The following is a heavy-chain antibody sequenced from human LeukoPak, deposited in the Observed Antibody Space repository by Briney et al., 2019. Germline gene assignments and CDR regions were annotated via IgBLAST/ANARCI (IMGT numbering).Heavy chain of an antibody. Sequence: PSETPSLTCTVSGGSIISYYWSWIRQPPGKGLERIGYIYYSGSTYYNPSLKSRVIISVDTSKNQISLKLNSVTAADTAVYYCARVSDYDSSGYYDIDYWGQGTLVTVSS. CDR2: IYYSGST. CDR1: GGSIISYY. J-gene: IGHJ4*02. D-gene: IGHD3-22*01. V-gene: IGHV4-30-4*01. CDR3: ARVSDYDSSGYYDIDY.